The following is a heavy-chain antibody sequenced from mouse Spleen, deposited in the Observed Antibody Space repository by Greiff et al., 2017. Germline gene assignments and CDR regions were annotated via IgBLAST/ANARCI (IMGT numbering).Heavy chain of an antibody. CDR2: IHPNSGST. D-gene: IGHD4-1*01. V-gene: IGHV1-64*01. CDR1: GYTFTSYW. J-gene: IGHJ4*01. CDR3: ATSNWEYAMDY. Sequence: QVQLQQPGAELVKPGASVKLSCKASGYTFTSYWMHWVKQRPGQGLEWIGMIHPNSGSTNYNEKFKSKATLTVDKSSSTAYMQLSSLTSEDSAVYYCATSNWEYAMDYWGQGTSATVSS.